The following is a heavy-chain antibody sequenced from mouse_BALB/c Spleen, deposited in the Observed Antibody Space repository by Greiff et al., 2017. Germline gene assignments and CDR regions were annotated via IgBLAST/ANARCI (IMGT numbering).Heavy chain of an antibody. CDR2: IRSKSNNYAT. Sequence: GGGLVQPKGSLKLSCAASGFTFNTYAMNWVRQAPGKGLEWVARIRSKSNNYATYYADSVKDRFTISRDDSQSMLYLQMNNLKTEDTAMYYCVRLLWALHAMDYWGQGTSVTVSS. V-gene: IGHV10-1*02. CDR3: VRLLWALHAMDY. CDR1: GFTFNTYA. J-gene: IGHJ4*01. D-gene: IGHD1-1*02.